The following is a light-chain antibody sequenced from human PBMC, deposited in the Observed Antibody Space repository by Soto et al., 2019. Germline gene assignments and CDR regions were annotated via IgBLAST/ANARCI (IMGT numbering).Light chain of an antibody. J-gene: IGLJ3*02. CDR1: SSDVGGYNY. Sequence: QSALTQPASVSGSPGQSITISCTGTSSDVGGYNYVSWYQQHPGKAPKLMIYDVSHRPSGVSNRFSGSKSGNTASLTISGLQAEDEDDYYCSSYISSSTLVFGGGTKLTVL. V-gene: IGLV2-14*01. CDR2: DVS. CDR3: SSYISSSTLV.